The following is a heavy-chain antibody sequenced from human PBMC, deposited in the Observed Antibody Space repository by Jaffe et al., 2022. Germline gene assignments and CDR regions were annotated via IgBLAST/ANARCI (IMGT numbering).Heavy chain of an antibody. V-gene: IGHV3-7*01. CDR1: GFTFSSIW. D-gene: IGHD2-2*01. Sequence: EVQLVESGGDLVQAGGSLRLSCAASGFTFSSIWMTWVRQAPGKGLEWVANIKPDGSETYYVDSVRGRFTISRDNAKNSVYLQMNSLRVEDTAVYYCSKGGAYTSWYWRDWGQGTLVPVSS. CDR3: SKGGAYTSWYWRD. J-gene: IGHJ4*02. CDR2: IKPDGSET.